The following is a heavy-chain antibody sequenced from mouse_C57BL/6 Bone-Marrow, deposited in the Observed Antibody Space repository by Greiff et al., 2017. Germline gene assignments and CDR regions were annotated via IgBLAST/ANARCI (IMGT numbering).Heavy chain of an antibody. CDR3: ASVYGNYDAMDY. Sequence: QVQLQQSGAELVKPGASVKMSCKASGYTFTSYWITWVKQRPGQGLEWIGNIYPGSGSTNYNEKFKSKATLTVDTSSSTAYMQLSSLPSEDAAVYYCASVYGNYDAMDYWGQGTSVTVSS. CDR1: GYTFTSYW. D-gene: IGHD2-1*01. J-gene: IGHJ4*01. CDR2: IYPGSGST. V-gene: IGHV1-55*01.